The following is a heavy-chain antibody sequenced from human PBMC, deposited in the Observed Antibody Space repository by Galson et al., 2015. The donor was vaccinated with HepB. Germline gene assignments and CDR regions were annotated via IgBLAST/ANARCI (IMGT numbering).Heavy chain of an antibody. CDR1: GFTFSSYG. D-gene: IGHD5-12*01. V-gene: IGHV3-30*02. J-gene: IGHJ4*02. CDR2: IRYDGSNK. CDR3: AKDASSGYDSSPNDY. Sequence: SLRLSCAASGFTFSSYGMHWVRQAPGKGLEWVAFIRYDGSNKYYADSVKGRFTISRDNSKNTLYLQMNSLRAEDTAVYYCAKDASSGYDSSPNDYWGQGTLVTVSS.